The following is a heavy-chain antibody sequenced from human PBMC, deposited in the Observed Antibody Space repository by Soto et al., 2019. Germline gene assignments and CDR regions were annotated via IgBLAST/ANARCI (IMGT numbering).Heavy chain of an antibody. D-gene: IGHD3-16*01. CDR1: GYTFTSYA. V-gene: IGHV1-3*01. J-gene: IGHJ4*02. CDR3: ARTQRIMITFGALGY. Sequence: ASVKVSCKASGYTFTSYAMHWVRQAPGQRLEWMGWINAGNGNTKYSQKFQGRVTITRDTSASTAYMELSSLRSEDTAVYYRARTQRIMITFGALGYWGQGTLVTVSS. CDR2: INAGNGNT.